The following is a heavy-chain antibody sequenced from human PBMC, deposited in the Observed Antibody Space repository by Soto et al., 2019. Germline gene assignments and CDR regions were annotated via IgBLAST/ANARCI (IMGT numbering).Heavy chain of an antibody. V-gene: IGHV3-23*01. CDR1: GFTFSSYA. CDR2: ISGSGGST. CDR3: DGSMVRGVHYQMRDWFDP. Sequence: EVQLLESGGGLVQPGGSLRLSCAASGFTFSSYAMSWVRQAPGKGLEWVSAISGSGGSTYYADSVKGRFTISRDNSKNTLYLQMNSLRAEDTAVYYCDGSMVRGVHYQMRDWFDPWGQGTLVTVSS. D-gene: IGHD3-10*01. J-gene: IGHJ5*02.